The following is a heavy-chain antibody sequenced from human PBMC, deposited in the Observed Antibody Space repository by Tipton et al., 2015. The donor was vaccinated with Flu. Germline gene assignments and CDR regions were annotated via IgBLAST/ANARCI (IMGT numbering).Heavy chain of an antibody. CDR2: ISSSGNTI. Sequence: GSLRLSCAASGFTFSSYEMNWVRQAPGKGLEWLSYISSSGNTISYADSVRGRLTTSRDNTKKSLYLQLNSLRAEDTAIHYCATLTGDDYWGQGILVTVSS. D-gene: IGHD7-27*01. CDR1: GFTFSSYE. CDR3: ATLTGDDY. V-gene: IGHV3-48*03. J-gene: IGHJ4*02.